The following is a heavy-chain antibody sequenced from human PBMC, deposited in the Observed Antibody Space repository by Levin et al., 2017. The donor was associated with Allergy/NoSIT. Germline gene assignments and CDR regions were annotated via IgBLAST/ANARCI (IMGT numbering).Heavy chain of an antibody. Sequence: GESLKISCAASGFTFSNYAMSWVRQAPGKGLEWVSAITGSSGGTHYADSVKGRFTISRDNSENTLYLQMNSLRVEDTAVYYCAKGPSHIIVTASTVNWYIDLWGRGTLVTVSS. CDR2: ITGSSGGT. D-gene: IGHD3-9*01. V-gene: IGHV3-23*01. J-gene: IGHJ2*01. CDR3: AKGPSHIIVTASTVNWYIDL. CDR1: GFTFSNYA.